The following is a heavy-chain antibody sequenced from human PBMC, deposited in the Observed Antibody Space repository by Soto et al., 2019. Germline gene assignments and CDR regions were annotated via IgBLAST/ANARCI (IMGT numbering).Heavy chain of an antibody. V-gene: IGHV4-4*07. CDR2: IYSSGST. Sequence: SETLSLTCTVTGGTLSGYYWTWIRQSAGGGLEWIGRIYSSGSTNYNPSLKSRVTISLDTSMSHFSLRLRSVSAADTAVYYCARGQRFSDWFDPWGQGTLVTISS. CDR3: ARGQRFSDWFDP. J-gene: IGHJ5*02. CDR1: GGTLSGYY. D-gene: IGHD3-3*01.